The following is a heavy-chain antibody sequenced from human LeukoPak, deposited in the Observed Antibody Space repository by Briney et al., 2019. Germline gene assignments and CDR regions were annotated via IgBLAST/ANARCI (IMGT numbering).Heavy chain of an antibody. CDR2: IDWDDAK. D-gene: IGHD6-6*01. J-gene: IGHJ4*02. V-gene: IGHV2-70*11. CDR3: ARLYSSSSGQFDS. CDR1: GFSLSTSGMC. Sequence: SGPTLVNPTQTLTLTCTFSGFSLSTSGMCVNWIRQPPGKALEWLARIDWDDAKWFSTSLKTRLTISKDTSKNQVVLTMTNMDPVDTATYYCARLYSSSSGQFDSWGQGILVTVSS.